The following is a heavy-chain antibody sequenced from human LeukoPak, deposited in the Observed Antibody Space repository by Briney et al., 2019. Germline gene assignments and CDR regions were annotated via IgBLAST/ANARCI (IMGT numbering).Heavy chain of an antibody. CDR3: ARGLPGGYAAVSVDY. D-gene: IGHD2-2*01. CDR1: GGPIEKYY. V-gene: IGHV4-59*08. Sequence: SETLSLTCSVSGGPIEKYYCNWIRQLPGKGLEWIGYIYYTGSTTYNPSLKSRVTMSVDTSKNQFSLKLNSVTAADTAVYYCARGLPGGYAAVSVDYWGQGALVTVSS. J-gene: IGHJ4*02. CDR2: IYYTGST.